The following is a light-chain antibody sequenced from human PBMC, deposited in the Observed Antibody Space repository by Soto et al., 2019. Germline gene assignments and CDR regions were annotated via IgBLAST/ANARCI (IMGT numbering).Light chain of an antibody. V-gene: IGKV3-20*01. Sequence: EIALTQSPGTLSLSPGERATLSCRASQTVSSFYLAWYQQKPGQAPRLLIYGVSSRATGIPDRFSGAGSGTDFTLTISRLEPEDFALYYCQQHDILPITFGQGTRLE. J-gene: IGKJ5*01. CDR2: GVS. CDR1: QTVSSFY. CDR3: QQHDILPIT.